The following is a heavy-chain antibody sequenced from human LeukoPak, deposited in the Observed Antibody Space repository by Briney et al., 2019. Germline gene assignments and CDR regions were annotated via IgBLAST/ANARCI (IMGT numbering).Heavy chain of an antibody. V-gene: IGHV1-69*13. D-gene: IGHD6-13*01. CDR2: IIPIFGTA. J-gene: IGHJ4*02. CDR3: ARDAPGSSWYLY. Sequence: SVKVSCKASGGTFSSYAISWVRQAPGQGLEWMGGIIPIFGTADYAQKFQGRVTITADESTSTAYKELSSLRSEDTAVYYCARDAPGSSWYLYWGQGTLVTVSS. CDR1: GGTFSSYA.